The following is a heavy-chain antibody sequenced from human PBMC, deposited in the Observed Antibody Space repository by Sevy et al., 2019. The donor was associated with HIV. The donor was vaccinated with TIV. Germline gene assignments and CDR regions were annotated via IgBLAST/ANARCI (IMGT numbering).Heavy chain of an antibody. J-gene: IGHJ4*02. Sequence: GGSLRLSCAASGFTFSDSAMFWVRQASGRGLEWVGRIRTKPNNYATALVASLKDRFTISRDDSKNTTYLQMNSLKAEDTAIYFCTCGCGRFDFWGQGALVTVSS. CDR1: GFTFSDSA. CDR3: TCGCGRFDF. V-gene: IGHV3-73*01. CDR2: IRTKPNNYAT.